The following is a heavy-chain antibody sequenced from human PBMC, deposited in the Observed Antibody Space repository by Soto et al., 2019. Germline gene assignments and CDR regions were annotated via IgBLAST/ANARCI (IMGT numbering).Heavy chain of an antibody. J-gene: IGHJ4*02. CDR3: AKDIVRYSYGACDY. CDR1: GFTFNNYG. Sequence: QVQLVESGGAVVQPGKSLRLSCAASGFTFNNYGMYWVRQAPGKGLEWVAVISYDGSNKYHADSVKGRFTISRDNSKNTLDLQINSLKAEDTAVYYCAKDIVRYSYGACDYWGQGALVTVSS. CDR2: ISYDGSNK. V-gene: IGHV3-30*18. D-gene: IGHD5-18*01.